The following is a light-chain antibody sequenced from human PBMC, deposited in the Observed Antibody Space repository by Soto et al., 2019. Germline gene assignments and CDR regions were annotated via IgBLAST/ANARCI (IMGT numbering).Light chain of an antibody. CDR3: MQALRNPWT. CDR2: LGS. J-gene: IGKJ1*01. CDR1: QSLLNSNGNNY. V-gene: IGKV2-28*01. Sequence: DIVMTQFPLSLPVTPGEPASISCTSSQSLLNSNGNNYLDWYLQKPGQSPQLLIHLGSKRASGGPDRFGASGSGTSFTLKISRVEAEDVGVYYCMQALRNPWTFGQGTKVEIK.